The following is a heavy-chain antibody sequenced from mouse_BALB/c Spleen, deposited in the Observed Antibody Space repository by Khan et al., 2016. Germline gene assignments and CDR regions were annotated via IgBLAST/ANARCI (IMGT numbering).Heavy chain of an antibody. J-gene: IGHJ3*01. CDR3: SRLDGYDVGSFAY. Sequence: VQLQQSGPELMKPGASVKISCKASGYSFTSYYMHWGKQSHGKSLEWRGYINPFNGGTSYNQKFKGKATLTVDTSSSTDYMHLSSLTSDDSAVSYWSRLDGYDVGSFAYWVHGTLVTVSA. CDR1: GYSFTSYY. D-gene: IGHD2-2*01. V-gene: IGHV1S135*01. CDR2: INPFNGGT.